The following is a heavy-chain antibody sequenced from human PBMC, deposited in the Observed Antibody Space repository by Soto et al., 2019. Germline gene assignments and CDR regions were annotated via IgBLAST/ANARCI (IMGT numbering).Heavy chain of an antibody. CDR2: FDPEDGET. J-gene: IGHJ3*01. CDR3: STPAYYDILTSERAFDF. V-gene: IGHV1-24*01. CDR1: GYAIAGIS. D-gene: IGHD3-9*01. Sequence: KDPGYAIAGISRRWVRHYPKKGLEWMGGFDPEDGETIYAQKFQGRVTMTEDTSTDTAYMELSSLRSEDTAVYYFSTPAYYDILTSERAFDFWGHGTMVSV.